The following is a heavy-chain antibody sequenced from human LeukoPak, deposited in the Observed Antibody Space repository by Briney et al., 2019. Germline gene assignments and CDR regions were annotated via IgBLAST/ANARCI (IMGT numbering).Heavy chain of an antibody. V-gene: IGHV2-5*02. J-gene: IGHJ4*02. CDR2: IYWDDDK. Sequence: SGPTLVKPTQTLTRTCTFSGFSLSTSGVGVGWIRQPPGKALEWLALIYWDDDKRYSPSLQRRLTITKDTSKNQVVLTMTNMDPLDTATYYCAHRDIEVVPAAIGFVYWGQGTLVTVSS. D-gene: IGHD2-2*01. CDR3: AHRDIEVVPAAIGFVY. CDR1: GFSLSTSGVG.